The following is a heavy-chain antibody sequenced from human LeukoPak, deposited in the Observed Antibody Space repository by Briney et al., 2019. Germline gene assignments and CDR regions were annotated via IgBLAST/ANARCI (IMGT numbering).Heavy chain of an antibody. V-gene: IGHV3-11*01. Sequence: GSLRLSCAASGFTFSDYYMNWIRQAPGKGLEWVSYICVSGRTIYYADYVEGRFTISRDDAKKSVYLQMNKLRAEDTSVYYCARDRLGDYDHSGYYDKWGQGTLVTVSS. CDR1: GFTFSDYY. J-gene: IGHJ4*02. D-gene: IGHD3-22*01. CDR2: ICVSGRTI. CDR3: ARDRLGDYDHSGYYDK.